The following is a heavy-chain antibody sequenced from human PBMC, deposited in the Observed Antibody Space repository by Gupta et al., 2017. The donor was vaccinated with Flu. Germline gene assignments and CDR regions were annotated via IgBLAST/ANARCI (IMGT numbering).Heavy chain of an antibody. Sequence: VMHWVCQAPGKGLEWVAVVSYDGRNKYYADSVKGRFTISRDTSKNTLYLQMNSLRAEDTAVYYCAKDLEASFNYYYYMDVWGKGTTVTVSS. CDR1: V. D-gene: IGHD6-6*01. CDR2: VSYDGRNK. CDR3: AKDLEASFNYYYYMDV. V-gene: IGHV3-30*18. J-gene: IGHJ6*03.